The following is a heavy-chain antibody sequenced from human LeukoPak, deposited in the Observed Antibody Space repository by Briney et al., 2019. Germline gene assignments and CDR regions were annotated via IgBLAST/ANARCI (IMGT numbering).Heavy chain of an antibody. J-gene: IGHJ5*02. CDR3: ARAGGRSWFDP. CDR1: GYTFSGYY. V-gene: IGHV1-2*02. Sequence: ASVKVSCKASGYTFSGYYIYWVRQAPGQGLEWMGWIKPNSGGTNYAQKFQGRVTMTTDTSMSTAYMELSRLTSDDTAVYYCARAGGRSWFDPWGQGTLVTVSS. CDR2: IKPNSGGT.